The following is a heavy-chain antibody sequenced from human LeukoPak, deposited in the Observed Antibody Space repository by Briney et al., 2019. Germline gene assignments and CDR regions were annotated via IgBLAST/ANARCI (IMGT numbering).Heavy chain of an antibody. CDR3: ARLRSKYWFDP. V-gene: IGHV3-48*04. Sequence: AGGSLRLSCAASGFTFSSYSMNWVRQAPGKGLEWVSYISSSSSTIFYADSVKGRFTISRDNAKNSLYPQMNSLRADDTAVYYCARLRSKYWFDPWGQGTLDTVSS. CDR2: ISSSSSTI. D-gene: IGHD4-11*01. J-gene: IGHJ5*02. CDR1: GFTFSSYS.